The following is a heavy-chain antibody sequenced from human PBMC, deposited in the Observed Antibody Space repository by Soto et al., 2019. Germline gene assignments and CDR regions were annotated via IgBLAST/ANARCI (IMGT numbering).Heavy chain of an antibody. CDR1: GYTFSNYA. Sequence: ASVKVSCKAFGYTFSNYALHWVRQAPGQRLEWMGWNNAGNGNTKYSQKFQGRVTITRDTSASTAYMELSSLRSEDTAVYYCARPDYYDSSGSLGYWGQG. CDR3: ARPDYYDSSGSLGY. V-gene: IGHV1-3*01. J-gene: IGHJ4*02. CDR2: NNAGNGNT. D-gene: IGHD3-22*01.